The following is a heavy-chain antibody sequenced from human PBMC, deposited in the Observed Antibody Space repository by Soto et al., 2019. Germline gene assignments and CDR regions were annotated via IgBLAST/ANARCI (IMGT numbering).Heavy chain of an antibody. J-gene: IGHJ5*02. V-gene: IGHV2-5*02. CDR2: IYWDDDK. D-gene: IGHD3-10*01. CDR1: GFSLSTSGVG. CDR3: AHSITMVRGVSRSTDNWFDP. Sequence: QITLKESGPTLVKPTQTLTLTCTFSGFSLSTSGVGVGWIRQPPGKALEWLALIYWDDDKRYSPSLKSRLTITKDTSKNQVVLTMTNMDPVDTATYYCAHSITMVRGVSRSTDNWFDPWGQGTLVTVSS.